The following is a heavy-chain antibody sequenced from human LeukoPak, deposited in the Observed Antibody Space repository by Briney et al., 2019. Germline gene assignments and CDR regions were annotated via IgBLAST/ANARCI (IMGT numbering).Heavy chain of an antibody. D-gene: IGHD2-2*01. CDR2: IYPGDSDT. Sequence: GESLKISCKGSGYSFTSYWIGWVRQMPGKGLEWMGIIYPGDSDTRYSPSFRGQVTISADKSISTAYLQWSSLKASDTAMYYCVRDGSTSYYYYYGMDVWGQGTTVTVSS. V-gene: IGHV5-51*01. CDR1: GYSFTSYW. J-gene: IGHJ6*02. CDR3: VRDGSTSYYYYYGMDV.